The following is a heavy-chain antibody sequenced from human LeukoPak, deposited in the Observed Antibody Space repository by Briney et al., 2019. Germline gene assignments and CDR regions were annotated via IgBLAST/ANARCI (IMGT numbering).Heavy chain of an antibody. D-gene: IGHD1-26*01. J-gene: IGHJ4*02. Sequence: PSETLSLTCTVSGGSISSSSYYWGWIRQPPGKGLEWIGSIYYSGSTYYNPSLKSRVTISVDTSKNQFSLKLSSVTAADTAVYYCARHSLRWELELNYFDYWGQGTLVTVSS. CDR2: IYYSGST. CDR3: ARHSLRWELELNYFDY. V-gene: IGHV4-39*01. CDR1: GGSISSSSYY.